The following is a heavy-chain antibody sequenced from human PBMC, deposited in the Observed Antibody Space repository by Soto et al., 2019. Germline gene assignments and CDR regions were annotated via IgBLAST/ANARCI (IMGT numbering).Heavy chain of an antibody. J-gene: IGHJ4*02. CDR2: ISAYNGNT. CDR3: AREKGSLEWLLYSPYYFDY. D-gene: IGHD3-3*01. Sequence: MGWISAYNGNTNYAQKLQGRVTMTTDTSTSTAYMEXRSLXXDDTAVYYCAREKGSLEWLLYSPYYFDYWGQGTLVTVSS. V-gene: IGHV1-18*01.